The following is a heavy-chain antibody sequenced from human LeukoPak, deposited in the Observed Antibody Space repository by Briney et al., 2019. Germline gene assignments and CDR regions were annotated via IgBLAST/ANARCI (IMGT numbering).Heavy chain of an antibody. CDR1: GGSISSYY. D-gene: IGHD3-3*02. CDR3: ARYISNCFDP. CDR2: IYHTGST. V-gene: IGHV4-59*12. J-gene: IGHJ5*02. Sequence: SETLSLTCTVSGGSISSYYWSWIRQPPGKGLEWIGYIYHTGSTYSNPSLKSRVTISLDKSKNQLSLKLNSVTAADTAVYYCARYISNCFDPWGQGTLVTVSS.